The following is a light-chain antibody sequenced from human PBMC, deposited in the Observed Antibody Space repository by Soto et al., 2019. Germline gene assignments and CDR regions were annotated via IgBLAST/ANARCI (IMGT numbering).Light chain of an antibody. V-gene: IGLV2-23*02. J-gene: IGLJ3*02. CDR2: EDS. CDR1: SRDVGGYNL. Sequence: QSALTQPASVSGSPGQSITISCTGTSRDVGGYNLVSWYQQHPGTAPKLMIYEDSARPSGISNRFSGSKSGDTASLTITRLQAEDEAHYYCCSYAGSSTFVFGGGTKLTVL. CDR3: CSYAGSSTFV.